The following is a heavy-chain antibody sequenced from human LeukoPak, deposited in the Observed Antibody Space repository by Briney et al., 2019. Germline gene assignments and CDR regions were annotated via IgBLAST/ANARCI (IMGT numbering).Heavy chain of an antibody. D-gene: IGHD4-23*01. CDR3: ARGQTTVVTPPYYYYMDV. J-gene: IGHJ6*03. CDR2: ISGSGGST. Sequence: GGTLRLSCAASGFTFSSYGMSWVRQAPGKGLEWVSAISGSGGSTYYADSVKGRFTISRDNSKNTLYLQMNSLRAEDTAVYYCARGQTTVVTPPYYYYMDVWGKGTTVTISS. CDR1: GFTFSSYG. V-gene: IGHV3-23*01.